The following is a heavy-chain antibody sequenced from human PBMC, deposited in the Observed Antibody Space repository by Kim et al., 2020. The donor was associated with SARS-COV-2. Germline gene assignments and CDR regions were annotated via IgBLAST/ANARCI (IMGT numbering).Heavy chain of an antibody. CDR2: INADESRT. J-gene: IGHJ5*01. Sequence: GGSLRLSCAASGFAFSNYWMHWVRQGPGQGLEWVSFINADESRTTYADSVKGRFTISRYNVKSTVYLEMNSLRPEDTAVYYCARQKGSSNSFNSWGQGTLVTVSS. V-gene: IGHV3-74*03. CDR1: GFAFSNYW. CDR3: ARQKGSSNSFNS. D-gene: IGHD4-4*01.